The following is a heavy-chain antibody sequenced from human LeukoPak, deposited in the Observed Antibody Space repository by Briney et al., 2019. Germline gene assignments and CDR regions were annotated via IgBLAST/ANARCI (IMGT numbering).Heavy chain of an antibody. D-gene: IGHD2-15*01. Sequence: SQTLSLTRAVSGGSISSGGYSWSWIRQPPGKGLEWIGYIYHSGSTYYNPSLKSRVTISVDRSKNQFSLKLSSVTAADTAVYYCARGGKSYCSGGSCYSNYYFDYWGQGTLVTVSS. J-gene: IGHJ4*02. CDR3: ARGGKSYCSGGSCYSNYYFDY. CDR1: GGSISSGGYS. CDR2: IYHSGST. V-gene: IGHV4-30-2*01.